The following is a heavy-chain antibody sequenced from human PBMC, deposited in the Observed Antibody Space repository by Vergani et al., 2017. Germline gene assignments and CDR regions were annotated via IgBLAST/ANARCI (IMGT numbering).Heavy chain of an antibody. CDR1: GGSLSGYY. CDR3: ARSIVSRNPPDYFDN. CDR2: VEDSGYF. J-gene: IGHJ4*02. V-gene: IGHV4-59*01. Sequence: QVQLQESGPGLVRPSETLSLTCTVSGGSLSGYYWNWIRQTPGEGLEWIGYVEDSGYFNYNPSLETRVSMSSDTSNNQFSLMLSSVTVADTAVDYCARSIVSRNPPDYFDNWGQGTLVTGSS. D-gene: IGHD1-14*01.